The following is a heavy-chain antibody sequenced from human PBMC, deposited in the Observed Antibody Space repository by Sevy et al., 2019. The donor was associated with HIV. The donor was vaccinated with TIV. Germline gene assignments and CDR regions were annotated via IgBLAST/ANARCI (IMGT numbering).Heavy chain of an antibody. J-gene: IGHJ6*02. D-gene: IGHD3-10*01. CDR2: ISSVSTII. V-gene: IGHV3-21*01. Sequence: GGSLRLSCTASGFSFNSYDMNWVRQAPGKGLEWVASISSVSTIIYYGDSVGGRFSISRDKAKKSLYLEMNSLRVEETAVYYCARVVGYVSGNYYKYYYDLDGWGQGTAVTVSS. CDR3: ARVVGYVSGNYYKYYYDLDG. CDR1: GFSFNSYD.